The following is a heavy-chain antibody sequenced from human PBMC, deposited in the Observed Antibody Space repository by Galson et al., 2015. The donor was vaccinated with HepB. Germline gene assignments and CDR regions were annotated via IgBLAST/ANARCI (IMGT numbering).Heavy chain of an antibody. J-gene: IGHJ4*02. CDR2: IIPILGIA. CDR3: ARDRRALRLGELSAHPFDY. D-gene: IGHD3-16*02. V-gene: IGHV1-69*04. CDR1: GGTFSSYT. Sequence: SVKVSCKASGGTFSSYTISWVRQAPGQGLEWMGRIIPILGIANYAQKFQGRVTITADKSTSTAYMELSSLRSEDTAVYYCARDRRALRLGELSAHPFDYWGQGTLVTVSS.